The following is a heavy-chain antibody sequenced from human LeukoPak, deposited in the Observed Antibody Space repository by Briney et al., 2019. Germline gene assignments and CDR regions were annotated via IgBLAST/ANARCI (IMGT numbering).Heavy chain of an antibody. CDR2: IHSGESP. D-gene: IGHD3-10*01. J-gene: IGHJ4*02. CDR1: GYSISSGYF. V-gene: IGHV4-38-2*02. Sequence: PSETLSLTCTVSGYSISSGYFWGWIRQPPGKGLEWIGIIHSGESPYYSPSLESRITISIDTSKNQFSLKLSSVTAADTAVYYCARRGGSGSYYRKYYFDYWGQGTLVTVSS. CDR3: ARRGGSGSYYRKYYFDY.